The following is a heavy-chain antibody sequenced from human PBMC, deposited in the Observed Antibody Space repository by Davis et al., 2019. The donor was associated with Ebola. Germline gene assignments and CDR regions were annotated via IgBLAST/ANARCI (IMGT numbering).Heavy chain of an antibody. D-gene: IGHD3-10*01. J-gene: IGHJ5*02. CDR2: INHIGAS. V-gene: IGHV4-34*01. CDR3: AARVNWFGP. Sequence: PGGSLRLSCSVSGGSFSDYYWNWVRQTPERGLEWIGEINHIGASDYNPSLKGRLTISVDTTNKQFSLRLRSVTAADTAVYYCAARVNWFGPWGQGSLVTVSS. CDR1: GGSFSDYY.